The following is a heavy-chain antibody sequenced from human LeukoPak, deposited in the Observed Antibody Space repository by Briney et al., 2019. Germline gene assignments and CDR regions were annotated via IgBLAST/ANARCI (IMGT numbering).Heavy chain of an antibody. V-gene: IGHV1-18*01. CDR1: GYSFTNYG. D-gene: IGHD3-10*01. Sequence: ASVKVSCKASGYSFTNYGITWVRQAPGLGLEWMGWINAFNSDRDHAQKFQGRVTMTTDTSTSTAYMELRSLRSDDTAVYYCARDGSGTWSDPWGQGTLVTVSS. J-gene: IGHJ5*02. CDR2: INAFNSDR. CDR3: ARDGSGTWSDP.